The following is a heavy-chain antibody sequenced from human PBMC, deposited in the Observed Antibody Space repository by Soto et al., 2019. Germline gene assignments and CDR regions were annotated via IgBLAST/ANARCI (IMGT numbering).Heavy chain of an antibody. CDR3: ARQKTTNWFDP. J-gene: IGHJ5*02. V-gene: IGHV4-59*08. CDR2: IYYSGST. D-gene: IGHD1-1*01. Sequence: ETLSLTCTVSGGSISSYYWSWIRQPPGKGLEWIGYIYYSGSTNYNPSLKSRVTISVDTSKNQFSLKLSSVTAADTAVYYCARQKTTNWFDPWGQGTLVTVSS. CDR1: GGSISSYY.